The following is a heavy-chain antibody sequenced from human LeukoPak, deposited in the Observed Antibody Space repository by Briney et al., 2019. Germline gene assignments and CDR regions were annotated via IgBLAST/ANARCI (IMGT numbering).Heavy chain of an antibody. CDR1: GGSFSSGFYH. CDR3: APYKEGQGGRGY. J-gene: IGHJ4*02. Sequence: SETLSLTCAVSGGSFSSGFYHWSWIRQPPGKGLEWIGYFHSRGTTAYNPSLSSRVSISLDTSQNHFSLKLSSVTAADTAVYYCAPYKEGQGGRGYWGQGTVVTVSS. V-gene: IGHV4-61*03. CDR2: FHSRGTT. D-gene: IGHD3-10*01.